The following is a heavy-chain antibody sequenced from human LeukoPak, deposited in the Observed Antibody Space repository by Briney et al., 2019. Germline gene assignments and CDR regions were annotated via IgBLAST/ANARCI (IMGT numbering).Heavy chain of an antibody. CDR2: INPNSGGT. CDR1: GYTFTGYY. Sequence: ASVKVSCKASGYTFTGYYMHWVRQAPGQGLEWMGWINPNSGGTNYAQKFQGWVTMTRDTSISTAYMELSRLRSDDTAVYYCARGGAWIQLSGWFDPWGQGTLVTVSS. CDR3: ARGGAWIQLSGWFDP. J-gene: IGHJ5*02. V-gene: IGHV1-2*04. D-gene: IGHD5-18*01.